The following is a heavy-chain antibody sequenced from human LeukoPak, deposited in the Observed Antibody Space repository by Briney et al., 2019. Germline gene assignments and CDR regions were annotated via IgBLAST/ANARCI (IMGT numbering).Heavy chain of an antibody. CDR3: ARDSYDILTGWENWLYP. D-gene: IGHD3-9*01. V-gene: IGHV1-69*05. CDR2: IIPIFGTA. J-gene: IGHJ5*02. Sequence: SVKVSCKASGGTFSSYAISWVRQAPGQGLEWMGGIIPIFGTANYAQKFQGRVTITRDTSASTAYMELGSLRSEDMAVYYCARDSYDILTGWENWLYPWGQGTLVTVSS. CDR1: GGTFSSYA.